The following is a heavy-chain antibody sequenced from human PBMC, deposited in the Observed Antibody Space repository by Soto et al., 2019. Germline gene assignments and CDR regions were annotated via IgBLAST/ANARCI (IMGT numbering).Heavy chain of an antibody. V-gene: IGHV3-21*05. CDR3: GREAPNGYIPYYMET. CDR2: ISRSHSDI. CDR1: GFTVSSNY. Sequence: GGSLRLSGAASGFTVSSNYMSWVRQAPGRGLEWISFISRSHSDIYYADSVKGRFTISRDNAKNSMFLQMNSLRDKDRAVYYCGREAPNGYIPYYMETWGQGAPDTVSS. D-gene: IGHD1-26*01. J-gene: IGHJ5*02.